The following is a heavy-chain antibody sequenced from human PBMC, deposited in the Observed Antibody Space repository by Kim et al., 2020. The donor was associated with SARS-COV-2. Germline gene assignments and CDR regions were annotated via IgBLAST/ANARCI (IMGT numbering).Heavy chain of an antibody. J-gene: IGHJ2*01. D-gene: IGHD1-20*01. V-gene: IGHV3-13*04. Sequence: GGSLRLSCAASGFTFSSYDMHWVRHGTEKGLEWVSSIGTKACTCYPDSVKDRFTMSRENAKDSFYLQMNSLRAEDTAVYYCARGPIEEGIRATKGYFDLWGRGTGVTVSS. CDR2: IGTKACT. CDR3: ARGPIEEGIRATKGYFDL. CDR1: GFTFSSYD.